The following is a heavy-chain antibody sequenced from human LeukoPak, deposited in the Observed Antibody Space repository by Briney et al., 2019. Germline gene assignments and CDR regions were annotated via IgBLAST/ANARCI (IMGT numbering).Heavy chain of an antibody. CDR3: ARQNYGSAPLRY. CDR2: IYTSGST. V-gene: IGHV4-59*10. D-gene: IGHD3-10*01. J-gene: IGHJ4*02. Sequence: SETLSLTCAVYGGSFSGYYWSWIRQPPGKGLEWIGRIYTSGSTNYNPSLKSRVTISVDTSKNQFSLKLTSVTTADTAVYYCARQNYGSAPLRYWGQGTLVTVSS. CDR1: GGSFSGYY.